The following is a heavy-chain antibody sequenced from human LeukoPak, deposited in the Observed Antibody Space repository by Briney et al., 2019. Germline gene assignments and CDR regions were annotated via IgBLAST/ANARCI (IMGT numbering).Heavy chain of an antibody. CDR3: ARDYRTQYYYYGMDV. D-gene: IGHD4-11*01. CDR2: ISYSGST. CDR1: GGSISNYY. V-gene: IGHV4-59*01. Sequence: DPSETLSLTCTVSGGSISNYYWNWFRQPPGKGLEWIGDISYSGSTNYNPSLKSRVTILVDTSKNQLSLKLSSLTVADTAVYYCARDYRTQYYYYGMDVWGQGITVTVSS. J-gene: IGHJ6*02.